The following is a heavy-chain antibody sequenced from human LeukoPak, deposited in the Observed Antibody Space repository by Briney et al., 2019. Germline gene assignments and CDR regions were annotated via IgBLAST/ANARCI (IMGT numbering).Heavy chain of an antibody. D-gene: IGHD6-19*01. V-gene: IGHV3-7*01. J-gene: IGHJ4*02. CDR1: GFTFSTYW. Sequence: PGGSLRLSCAASGFTFSTYWMSWVRQAPGKGLEWVANIKQDGSEKYYVDSVKGRFTISRDNAKNSLYLQMNSLRAEDTAVYYCARDYAYSSGWYGILYYWGQGTLVTVSS. CDR2: IKQDGSEK. CDR3: ARDYAYSSGWYGILYY.